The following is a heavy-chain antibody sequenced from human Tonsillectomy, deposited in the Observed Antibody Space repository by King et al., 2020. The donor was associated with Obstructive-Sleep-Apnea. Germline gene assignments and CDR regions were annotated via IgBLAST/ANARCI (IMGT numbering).Heavy chain of an antibody. CDR3: ARDLTGMDV. CDR2: IIPMSGTV. J-gene: IGHJ6*02. Sequence: QLVQSGAEVKKPGSSVTVSCKASGGTVTTDTIRWVRQAPGQGLEWMGGIIPMSGTVHYAQKCQGRVTITADASTNMVFMELNSLRSEDTAVYYCARDLTGMDVWGQGTSVAVSS. V-gene: IGHV1-69*01. D-gene: IGHD3-9*01. CDR1: GGTVTTDT.